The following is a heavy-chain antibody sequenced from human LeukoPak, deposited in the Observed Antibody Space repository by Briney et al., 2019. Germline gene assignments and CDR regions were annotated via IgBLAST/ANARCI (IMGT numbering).Heavy chain of an antibody. CDR1: GFTFSSYA. D-gene: IGHD3-10*01. Sequence: PGGSLRLSCAASGFTFSSYAMNWVRQAPGKGLEWVSAITGSGGRTYYADSVEGRFTISRDNSKNTLYLQMNSLRAEDTAVYYCAKQQGVRGVIINHSPFDYWGQGTLVTVSS. CDR2: ITGSGGRT. CDR3: AKQQGVRGVIINHSPFDY. V-gene: IGHV3-23*01. J-gene: IGHJ4*02.